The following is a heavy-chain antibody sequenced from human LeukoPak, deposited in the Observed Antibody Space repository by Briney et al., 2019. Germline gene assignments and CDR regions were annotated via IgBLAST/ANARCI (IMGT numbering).Heavy chain of an antibody. V-gene: IGHV1-18*01. J-gene: IGHJ3*02. CDR1: GYTFTSYG. CDR3: ARGRTHRYYYDSSGYYGGAFDI. Sequence: GASVKVSCKASGYTFTSYGITWVRQAPGQGLEWMGWISAYNGNTHFAQKVQGRVTMTTDTSTSTAYMELRSLRSDDTAVYYCARGRTHRYYYDSSGYYGGAFDIWGQGTMVTVSS. D-gene: IGHD3-22*01. CDR2: ISAYNGNT.